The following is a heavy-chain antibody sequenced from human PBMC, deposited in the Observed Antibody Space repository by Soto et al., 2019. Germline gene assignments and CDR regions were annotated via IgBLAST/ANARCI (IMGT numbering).Heavy chain of an antibody. CDR2: INSDGSST. Sequence: PGGSLRLSCTASGFTFSSYWMHWVRQAPGKGLVWVSRINSDGSSTSYADSVKGRFTISRDNAKNTLYLQVNSLRAEDTAVYYCARDPVHDYGDYVYFDYWGQGTLVTVSS. V-gene: IGHV3-74*01. J-gene: IGHJ4*02. CDR1: GFTFSSYW. CDR3: ARDPVHDYGDYVYFDY. D-gene: IGHD4-17*01.